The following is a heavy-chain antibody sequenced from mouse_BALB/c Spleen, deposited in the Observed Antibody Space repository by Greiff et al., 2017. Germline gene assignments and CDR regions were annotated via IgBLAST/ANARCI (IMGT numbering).Heavy chain of an antibody. Sequence: EVQGVESGPELVKPGASVKMSCKASGYTFTSYVMHWVKQKPGQGLEWIGYIIPYNDGTKYNEKFKGKATLTSDKSSSTAYMELSSLTSEDSAVYYCAREGNYYGAFAYWGQGTLVTVSA. CDR1: GYTFTSYV. J-gene: IGHJ3*01. CDR2: IIPYNDGT. V-gene: IGHV1-14*01. CDR3: AREGNYYGAFAY. D-gene: IGHD1-2*01.